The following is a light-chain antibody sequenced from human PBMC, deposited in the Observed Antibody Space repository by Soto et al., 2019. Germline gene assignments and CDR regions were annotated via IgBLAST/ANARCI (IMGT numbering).Light chain of an antibody. CDR3: QQYYHWALS. Sequence: VMTQSPGNLSVSPGERVTLFCRASQNVVNNIAWYQVKPAQPPRLLIYASSTGATGIPATFSGSGSETQFNLTISSLHSEDSAVYYCQQYYHWALSFGGGTKVEI. J-gene: IGKJ4*01. CDR1: QNVVNN. CDR2: ASS. V-gene: IGKV3D-15*01.